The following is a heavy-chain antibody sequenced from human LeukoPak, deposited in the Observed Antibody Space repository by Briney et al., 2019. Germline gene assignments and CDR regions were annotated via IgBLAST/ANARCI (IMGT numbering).Heavy chain of an antibody. Sequence: SLRLSCAASGFTFDDYAMHWVRQAPGKGLEWVSGISWNSGSIGYADSVKGRFTISRDNAKNSLYLQMNSLRAEDTALYYCAIFGVVITEVDYWGQGTLVTASS. V-gene: IGHV3-9*01. CDR1: GFTFDDYA. CDR2: ISWNSGSI. D-gene: IGHD3-3*01. CDR3: AIFGVVITEVDY. J-gene: IGHJ4*02.